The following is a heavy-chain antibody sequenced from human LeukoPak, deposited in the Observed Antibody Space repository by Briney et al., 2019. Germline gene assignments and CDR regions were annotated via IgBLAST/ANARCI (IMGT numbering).Heavy chain of an antibody. J-gene: IGHJ5*02. CDR3: AKDSYCSSTSCHEARFDP. CDR1: GFTFDDYA. CDR2: ISWNSGSI. D-gene: IGHD2-2*01. Sequence: GRSLRLSCAASGFTFDDYARHWGRQAPGKGLEWVSGISWNSGSIGYADSVKGRFTISRDNAKNSLYLHMNSLRAEDTALYYCAKDSYCSSTSCHEARFDPWGQGTLVTVSS. V-gene: IGHV3-9*01.